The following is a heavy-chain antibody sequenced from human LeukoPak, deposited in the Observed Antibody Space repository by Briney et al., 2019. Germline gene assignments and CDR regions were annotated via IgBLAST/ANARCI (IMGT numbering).Heavy chain of an antibody. CDR1: GGSINRSSYY. CDR3: ARGSYSSNWHPYFDY. J-gene: IGHJ4*02. CDR2: IYYSGSM. V-gene: IGHV4-39*07. Sequence: SETLSLTCTVSGGSINRSSYYWVWIRQPPGKGLEWIGSIYYSGSMYYNASLKSRVTISVDTSKNQFSLKLSSVTAADTAVYYCARGSYSSNWHPYFDYWGQGTLVTVSS. D-gene: IGHD6-13*01.